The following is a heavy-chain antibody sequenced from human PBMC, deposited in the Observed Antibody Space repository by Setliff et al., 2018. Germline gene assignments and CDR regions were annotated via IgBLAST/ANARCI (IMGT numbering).Heavy chain of an antibody. CDR1: GGTFSNYD. D-gene: IGHD5-12*01. Sequence: SVKVSCKASGGTFSNYDISWVRQAPGQGLEWMGGIIPIFGTTNYAQRFQGRVTITTDESTSTAYMELISLRSEDTAVYYCARERGDIVTTTSYYYYLDVWGKGTTVTVSS. CDR2: IIPIFGTT. J-gene: IGHJ6*03. V-gene: IGHV1-69*05. CDR3: ARERGDIVTTTSYYYYLDV.